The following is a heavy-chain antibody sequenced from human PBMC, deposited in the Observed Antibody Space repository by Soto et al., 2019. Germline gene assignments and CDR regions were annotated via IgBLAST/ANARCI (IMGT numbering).Heavy chain of an antibody. CDR2: IIPIFGTA. CDR3: ARGRMPNTNYYYYGMDV. Sequence: QVQLVQSGAEVKKSGSSVKVSCKASGGTFSSYAISWVRQAPGQGLEWMGGIIPIFGTANYAQKFQGRVTITADESTSTAYMELSSLRSEDTAVYYCARGRMPNTNYYYYGMDVWGQGTTVTVSS. V-gene: IGHV1-69*01. D-gene: IGHD2-2*01. CDR1: GGTFSSYA. J-gene: IGHJ6*02.